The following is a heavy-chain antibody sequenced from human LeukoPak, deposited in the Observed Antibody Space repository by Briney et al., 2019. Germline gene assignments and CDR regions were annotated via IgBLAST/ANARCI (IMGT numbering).Heavy chain of an antibody. D-gene: IGHD3-22*01. CDR1: GFTFSSYG. Sequence: GGSLRLSCAASGFTFSSYGMHWVRQAPGKGLEWVAVIWYDGSNKYYADSVKGRFTISRDNSKNTLYLQMNSLRAEDTAVYYCAREGYYDSSGYYDPFDYWGQGTLVTVSS. CDR3: AREGYYDSSGYYDPFDY. J-gene: IGHJ4*02. CDR2: IWYDGSNK. V-gene: IGHV3-33*01.